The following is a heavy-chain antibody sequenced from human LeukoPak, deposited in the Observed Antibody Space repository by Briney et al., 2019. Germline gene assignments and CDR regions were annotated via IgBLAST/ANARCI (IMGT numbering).Heavy chain of an antibody. D-gene: IGHD2-15*01. J-gene: IGHJ5*02. Sequence: ASVKVSCKVSGYTLTELSMHWVRQAPGKGLEWMGGFDPEDGETIYAQKFQGRVTMTEDTSTDTAYMELSSLRSEDTAVYYCATAPSTHCSGGSCYRGNWFDPWGQGTLVTVSS. CDR3: ATAPSTHCSGGSCYRGNWFDP. V-gene: IGHV1-24*01. CDR2: FDPEDGET. CDR1: GYTLTELS.